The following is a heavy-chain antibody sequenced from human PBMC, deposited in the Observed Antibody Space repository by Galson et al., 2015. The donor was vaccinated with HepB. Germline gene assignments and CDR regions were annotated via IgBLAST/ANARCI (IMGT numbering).Heavy chain of an antibody. CDR2: IWYDGSNK. V-gene: IGHV3-33*01. CDR3: ARARYCSSTSCLNDY. D-gene: IGHD2-2*01. Sequence: SLRLSCAASGFTFSSYGMHWVRQAPGKGLEWVAVIWYDGSNKYYADSVKGRFTISRDNSKNTLYLQMNSLRAEDTAVYYCARARYCSSTSCLNDYWGQGTLVTVSS. J-gene: IGHJ4*02. CDR1: GFTFSSYG.